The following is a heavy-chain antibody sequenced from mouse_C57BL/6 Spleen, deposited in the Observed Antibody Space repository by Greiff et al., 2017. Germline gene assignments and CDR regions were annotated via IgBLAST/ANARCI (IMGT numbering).Heavy chain of an antibody. Sequence: EVKLVESGGGLVKPGGSLKLSCAASGFTFSDYGMHWVRQAPEKGLEWVAYISSGSSTIYYADTVKGRFTISRGNAKNTLYLQMTSLRSEDTAMYYCARVLPGYFYYWGQCTTLTVSS. CDR2: ISSGSSTI. D-gene: IGHD5-5*01. J-gene: IGHJ2*01. V-gene: IGHV5-17*01. CDR3: ARVLPGYFYY. CDR1: GFTFSDYG.